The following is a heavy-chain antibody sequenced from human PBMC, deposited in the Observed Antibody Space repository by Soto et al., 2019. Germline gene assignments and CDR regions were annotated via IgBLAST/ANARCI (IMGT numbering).Heavy chain of an antibody. CDR1: GGSISSYY. D-gene: IGHD3-3*01. J-gene: IGHJ5*02. V-gene: IGHV4-59*01. CDR3: ARAGDFWSGYYTNWFDP. Sequence: SETLSLTCTVSGGSISSYYWSWIRQPPGKGLEWIGYIYYSGSTNYSPSLKSRVTISVDTSKNQFSLKLSSVTAADTAVYYCARAGDFWSGYYTNWFDPWGQGTLVTVSS. CDR2: IYYSGST.